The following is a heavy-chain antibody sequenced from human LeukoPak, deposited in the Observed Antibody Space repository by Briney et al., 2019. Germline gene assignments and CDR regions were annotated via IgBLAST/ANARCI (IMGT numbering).Heavy chain of an antibody. Sequence: GGSLRLSCAASGFTFSSYAMSWVRQAPEKGLEWVSTISGSAGSTYSADSVKGRFTISRDNSKNTLYLQMKSLRVDDTAVYYCAKQESDWGQGTLVIVSS. J-gene: IGHJ4*02. CDR1: GFTFSSYA. V-gene: IGHV3-23*01. CDR3: AKQESD. CDR2: ISGSAGST.